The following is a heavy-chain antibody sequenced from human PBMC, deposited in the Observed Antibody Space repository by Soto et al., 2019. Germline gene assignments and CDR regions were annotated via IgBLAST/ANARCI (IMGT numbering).Heavy chain of an antibody. CDR3: AKVKAGEGVTLDY. Sequence: GGSLRLSCAASGFTFSSYAMSWVRRAPGKGLEWVSAISGSGGSTYYADSVKGRFTISRDNSKNTLYLQMNSLRAEDTAVYYCAKVKAGEGVTLDYWGQGTLVTVSS. CDR1: GFTFSSYA. D-gene: IGHD5-18*01. CDR2: ISGSGGST. V-gene: IGHV3-23*01. J-gene: IGHJ4*02.